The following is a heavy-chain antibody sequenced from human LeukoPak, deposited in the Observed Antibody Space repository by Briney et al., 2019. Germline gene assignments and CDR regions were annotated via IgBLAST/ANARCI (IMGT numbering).Heavy chain of an antibody. CDR3: ARQLTVTTGDPYIY. D-gene: IGHD4-17*01. J-gene: IGHJ4*02. CDR1: GYTFTGYY. CDR2: INPNSGGT. Sequence: ASVKVSCKASGYTFTGYYMQGVRQAPGQGLEWMGWINPNSGGTNYAQKFQGRVTMTRDTSISTAYMELSRLRSDDTAVYYCARQLTVTTGDPYIYWGQGTLVTVSS. V-gene: IGHV1-2*02.